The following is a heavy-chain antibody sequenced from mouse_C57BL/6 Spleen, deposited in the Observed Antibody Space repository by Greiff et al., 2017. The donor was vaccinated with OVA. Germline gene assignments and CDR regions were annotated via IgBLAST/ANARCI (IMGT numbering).Heavy chain of an antibody. CDR2: IYPGSGST. J-gene: IGHJ4*01. D-gene: IGHD1-1*01. V-gene: IGHV1-55*01. Sequence: QVQLQQPGAELVKPGASVKMSCKASGYTFTSYWITWVKQRPGQGLEWIGDIYPGSGSTNYNEKFKSKATLTVDTSSSTAYMQLSSLTSEDSAVYYCARWGITTVVAPMDYWGQGTSVTVSS. CDR3: ARWGITTVVAPMDY. CDR1: GYTFTSYW.